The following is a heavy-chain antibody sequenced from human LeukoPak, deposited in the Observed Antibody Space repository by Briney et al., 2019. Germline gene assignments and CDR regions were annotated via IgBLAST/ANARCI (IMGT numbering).Heavy chain of an antibody. Sequence: ASVKVSCKASGYTFTSYYMHWVRQAPGQGLEWLGIINPNVGSTTYAQKFQGRVIMTRDMSTSTVYMELSSLRSEDTAVYYCARGPQLIVLDYWGQGTLVTVSS. D-gene: IGHD3-22*01. CDR2: INPNVGST. V-gene: IGHV1-46*01. CDR1: GYTFTSYY. CDR3: ARGPQLIVLDY. J-gene: IGHJ4*02.